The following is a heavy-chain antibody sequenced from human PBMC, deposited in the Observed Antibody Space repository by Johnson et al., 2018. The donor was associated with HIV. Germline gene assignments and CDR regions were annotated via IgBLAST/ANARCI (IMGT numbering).Heavy chain of an antibody. CDR1: GFTFSDYY. CDR3: AREIIFRGAFDI. V-gene: IGHV3-11*06. J-gene: IGHJ3*02. CDR2: IKSDESYT. Sequence: QVLLVESGGGLVKPGGSLRLSCAASGFTFSDYYMSWIRQAPGKGLVWVSRIKSDESYTDYADSVKGRFTISRDNAKNTLYLQMDSLRAEDTAVYYCAREIIFRGAFDICGQGTMVTVSS. D-gene: IGHD3-10*01.